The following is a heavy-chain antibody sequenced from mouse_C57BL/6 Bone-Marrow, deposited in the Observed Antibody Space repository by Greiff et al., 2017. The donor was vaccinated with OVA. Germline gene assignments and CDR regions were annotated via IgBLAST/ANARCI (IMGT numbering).Heavy chain of an antibody. CDR1: GYTFTSYG. CDR2: IYPRSGNT. Sequence: QVQLQQSGAELARPGASVKLSCKASGYTFTSYGISWVKQRTGQGLEWIGEIYPRSGNTYYNEKFKGKATLTADKSSSTAYMELRSLTSEDSAVYYCARWRLRRLHWYFDVWGTGTTVTVSS. D-gene: IGHD2-4*01. J-gene: IGHJ1*03. V-gene: IGHV1-81*01. CDR3: ARWRLRRLHWYFDV.